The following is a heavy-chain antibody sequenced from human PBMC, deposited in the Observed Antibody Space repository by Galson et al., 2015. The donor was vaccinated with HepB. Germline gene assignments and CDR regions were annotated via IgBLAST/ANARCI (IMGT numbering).Heavy chain of an antibody. CDR1: GGSISSGGYY. Sequence: TLSLTCTVSGGSISSGGYYWSWIRQHPGKGLEWIGYIYYSGSTYYNPSLKSRVTISVDTSKNQFSLKLSSVTAADTAVYYCARGAGSGSYYYGNWFDPWGQGTLVTVSS. D-gene: IGHD3-10*01. CDR2: IYYSGST. CDR3: ARGAGSGSYYYGNWFDP. J-gene: IGHJ5*02. V-gene: IGHV4-31*03.